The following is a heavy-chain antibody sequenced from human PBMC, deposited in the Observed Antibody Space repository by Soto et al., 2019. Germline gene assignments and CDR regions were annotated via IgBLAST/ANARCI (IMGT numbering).Heavy chain of an antibody. D-gene: IGHD3-10*01. CDR2: IYYNGTT. CDR1: GGSIRSPNFS. V-gene: IGHV4-31*03. Sequence: PSETLSLTCTVIGGSIRSPNFSWSWIRQHPGKGPEWIGNIYYNGTTTYSPSLESRLTISLDPSKNQFSLTLKSVTAADTAVYYCTRDAPLWFGELSRWGQGTLVTVSS. CDR3: TRDAPLWFGELSR. J-gene: IGHJ4*02.